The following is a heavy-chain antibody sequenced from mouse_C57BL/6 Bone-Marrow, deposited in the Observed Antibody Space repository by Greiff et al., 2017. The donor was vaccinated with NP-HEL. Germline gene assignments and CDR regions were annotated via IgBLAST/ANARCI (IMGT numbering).Heavy chain of an antibody. CDR1: GYTFTSYG. CDR2: IYPRSGNT. J-gene: IGHJ1*03. Sequence: VQLQQSGAELARPGASVKLSCKASGYTFTSYGISWVKQRTGQGLEWIGEIYPRSGNTYYNEKFKGKATLTADKSSSTAYMELRSLTSEDSAVYCCARPNYYGSSYGWYFDVWDTGTTVTVSS. V-gene: IGHV1-81*01. CDR3: ARPNYYGSSYGWYFDV. D-gene: IGHD1-1*01.